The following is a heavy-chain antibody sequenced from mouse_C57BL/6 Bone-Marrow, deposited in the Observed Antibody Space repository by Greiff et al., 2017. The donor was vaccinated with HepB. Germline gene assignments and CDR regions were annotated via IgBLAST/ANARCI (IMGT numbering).Heavy chain of an antibody. CDR2: IDPNSGGT. D-gene: IGHD1-1*01. Sequence: QVHVKQPGAELVKPGASVKLSCKASGYTFTSYWMHWVKQRPGRGLEWIGRIDPNSGGTKYNEKFKSKATLTVDKPSSTAYMQLSSLTSEDSAVYYWARWKYGSTLWGFDYWGQGTTLTVSS. J-gene: IGHJ2*01. V-gene: IGHV1-72*01. CDR3: ARWKYGSTLWGFDY. CDR1: GYTFTSYW.